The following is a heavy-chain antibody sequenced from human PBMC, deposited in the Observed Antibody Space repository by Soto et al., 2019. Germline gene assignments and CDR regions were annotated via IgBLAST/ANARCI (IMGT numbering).Heavy chain of an antibody. CDR1: GFTFSSYG. D-gene: IGHD5-18*01. J-gene: IGHJ6*02. CDR2: ISYDGSNK. CDR3: AKPMGYSYGLGGMDV. Sequence: GGSLRLSCAASGFTFSSYGMHWVRQAPGKGLEWVAVISYDGSNKYYADSVKGRFTISRDNSKNMLYLQMNSLRAEDTAVYYCAKPMGYSYGLGGMDVWGQGTTVTVSS. V-gene: IGHV3-30*18.